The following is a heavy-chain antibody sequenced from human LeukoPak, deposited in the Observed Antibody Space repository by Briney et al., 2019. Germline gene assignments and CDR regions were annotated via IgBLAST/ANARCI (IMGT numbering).Heavy chain of an antibody. J-gene: IGHJ6*02. D-gene: IGHD3-16*01. CDR3: ASYDYYYGMDV. CDR2: INPSGGST. CDR1: GYTFTSYY. V-gene: IGHV1-46*01. Sequence: ASVKVSCKASGYTFTSYYMHWVRQAPGQGLEWMGIINPSGGSTSYAQKFQGRVTVTRDTSTGTAYMELSSLRSEDTAVYYCASYDYYYGMDVWGQGTTVTVSS.